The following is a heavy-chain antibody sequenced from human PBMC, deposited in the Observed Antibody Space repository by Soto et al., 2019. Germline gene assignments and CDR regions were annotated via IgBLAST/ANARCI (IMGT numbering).Heavy chain of an antibody. Sequence: GGSLRLSCTASGFTFGDYAMSWFRQAPGKGLEWVGFIRSKAYGGTTEYAASVKGRFTISRDDSKSIAYLQMNSLKTEDTAVYYCTRVAMVRGVPYRYSGMDVWGQGTTVTVSS. D-gene: IGHD3-10*01. V-gene: IGHV3-49*03. CDR3: TRVAMVRGVPYRYSGMDV. CDR1: GFTFGDYA. J-gene: IGHJ6*02. CDR2: IRSKAYGGTT.